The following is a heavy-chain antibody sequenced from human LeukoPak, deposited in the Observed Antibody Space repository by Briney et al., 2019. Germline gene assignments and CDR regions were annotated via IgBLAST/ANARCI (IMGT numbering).Heavy chain of an antibody. CDR2: IYSSGST. Sequence: SETLFLTCSVSGGSISGYYWSWIRQPAGKGLEWIGRIYSSGSTNYNPSLKSRVTMSVDTSKKQFSLKLSSVTAADTALYYCARDYDYWGQGTMVTVSS. CDR3: ARDYDY. CDR1: GGSISGYY. V-gene: IGHV4-4*07. J-gene: IGHJ4*02.